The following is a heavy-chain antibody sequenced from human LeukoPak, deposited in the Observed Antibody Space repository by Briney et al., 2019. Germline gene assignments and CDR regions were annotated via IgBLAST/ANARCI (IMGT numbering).Heavy chain of an antibody. CDR2: IYPGDSDT. CDR1: GYSFTTNW. V-gene: IGHV5-51*01. CDR3: ARHRPYDSSGYYHYYGMDV. Sequence: GESLRISCKGSGYSFTTNWIGWVRQMSGKGLEWMGIIYPGDSDTRYSPSFQGQVTISADKSISTAYLQWSSLKASDTAMYYCARHRPYDSSGYYHYYGMDVWGQGTTVTVSS. J-gene: IGHJ6*02. D-gene: IGHD3-22*01.